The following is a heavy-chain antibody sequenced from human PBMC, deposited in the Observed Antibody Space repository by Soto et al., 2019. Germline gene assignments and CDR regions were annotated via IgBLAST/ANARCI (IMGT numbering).Heavy chain of an antibody. Sequence: PGGSLRLSCAASGFTFSSYAMHWVRHAPGKGLEWVAVISYDGSNKYYADSVKGRSTISRDNSKNTLYLQMNSLRAEDTAVYYCARDRKVGDFWSGYYRNYYYYGMGVWGQGTTVTVSS. CDR3: ARDRKVGDFWSGYYRNYYYYGMGV. D-gene: IGHD3-3*01. J-gene: IGHJ6*02. V-gene: IGHV3-30-3*01. CDR2: ISYDGSNK. CDR1: GFTFSSYA.